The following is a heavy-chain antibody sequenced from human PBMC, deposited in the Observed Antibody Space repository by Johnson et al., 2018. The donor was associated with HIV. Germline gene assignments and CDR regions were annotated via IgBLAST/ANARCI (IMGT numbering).Heavy chain of an antibody. D-gene: IGHD6-13*01. Sequence: VQLVESGGGLVQPGGSLRLSCAASGFTVSSNYMSWVRQAPGKGLEWVSRINADGSTTDYADSVTGRFTISRDNAKNTVYLQMNSLRAEDTAVYFCARGDNAAAGDAFDIWGQGTMVTVSS. CDR2: INADGSTT. CDR1: GFTVSSNY. CDR3: ARGDNAAAGDAFDI. J-gene: IGHJ3*02. V-gene: IGHV3-74*02.